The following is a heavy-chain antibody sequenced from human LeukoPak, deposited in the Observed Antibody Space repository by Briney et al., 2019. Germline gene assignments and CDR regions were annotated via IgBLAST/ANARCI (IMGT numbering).Heavy chain of an antibody. D-gene: IGHD3-22*01. CDR2: INHSGST. CDR1: GGSFSGYY. V-gene: IGHV4-34*01. Sequence: SETLSLTCAVYGGSFSGYYWSWIRQPPGKGLEWIGEINHSGSTNYNPSLKSRLSISVDTSENQLSLKLSSVTAADTAVYYCARWWSGYSDSSGYHSIDAFDMWGQGTMVTVSS. CDR3: ARWWSGYSDSSGYHSIDAFDM. J-gene: IGHJ3*02.